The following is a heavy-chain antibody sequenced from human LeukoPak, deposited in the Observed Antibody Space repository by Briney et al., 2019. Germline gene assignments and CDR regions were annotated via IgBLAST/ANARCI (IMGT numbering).Heavy chain of an antibody. CDR2: IYHSGST. D-gene: IGHD7-27*01. CDR1: GGSMSSGGYS. V-gene: IGHV4-30-2*01. CDR3: ARDRPILGGFDH. Sequence: SETLSLTCAVSGGSMSSGGYSWRWIRQPPGKGLEWMGYIYHSGSTYYNPSLKSRVTISVDRSKNQFSLKLRYVSAADTAVYYCARDRPILGGFDHWGQGTLVTVSS. J-gene: IGHJ5*02.